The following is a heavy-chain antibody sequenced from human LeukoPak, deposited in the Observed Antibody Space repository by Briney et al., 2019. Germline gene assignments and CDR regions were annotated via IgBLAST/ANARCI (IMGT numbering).Heavy chain of an antibody. CDR2: INPNSGGT. CDR3: ARGTPPRDFDY. CDR1: GYIFTGYY. Sequence: ASVKVSCMASGYIFTGYYIHWVRQAPGQGLEWMGWINPNSGGTNYAQKFQGRVTMTRDTSISTAYMELSRLRSDDTAVYYCARGTPPRDFDYWGQGTLVTVSS. J-gene: IGHJ4*02. V-gene: IGHV1-2*02.